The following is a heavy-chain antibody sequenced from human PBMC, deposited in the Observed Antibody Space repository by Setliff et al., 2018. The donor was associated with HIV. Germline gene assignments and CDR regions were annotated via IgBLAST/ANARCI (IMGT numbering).Heavy chain of an antibody. CDR1: GYTFTSYY. V-gene: IGHV1-46*01. CDR3: ARGWGGQDSYYYGMDV. J-gene: IGHJ6*02. Sequence: GASVKVSCKASGYTFTSYYMHWVRQAPGHGLEWMGVINPGGGSTTYAQKFQGRVTMTRDTSTSTVYMELSSLRSQDTAMYYCARGWGGQDSYYYGMDVWGQGTTVTVSS. CDR2: INPGGGST. D-gene: IGHD3-16*01.